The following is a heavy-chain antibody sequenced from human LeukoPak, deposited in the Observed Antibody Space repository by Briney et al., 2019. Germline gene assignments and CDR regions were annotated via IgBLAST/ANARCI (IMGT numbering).Heavy chain of an antibody. CDR3: AREPLDIDAFDI. V-gene: IGHV3-11*01. D-gene: IGHD2-2*03. Sequence: KPGGSLRLSCAASGFTFSDYYMSWIRQAPGKGLEWISYISSVGSTIYYADSVKGRFTISRDNAKNSLYLQMNSLRAEDTAVYYCAREPLDIDAFDIWGQGTLVTVSS. CDR2: ISSVGSTI. J-gene: IGHJ3*02. CDR1: GFTFSDYY.